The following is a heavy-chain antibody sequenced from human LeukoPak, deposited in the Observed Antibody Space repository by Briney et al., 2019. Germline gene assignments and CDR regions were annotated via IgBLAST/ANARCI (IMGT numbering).Heavy chain of an antibody. V-gene: IGHV4-39*01. Sequence: PGGSLRLSCAASGFTFSTYAMSWVRQPPGKGLEWIGSIYYSGSTYYNPSLKSRVTISVDTSKNQFSLKLSSVTAADTAVYYCARHRGYCSSTSCYNYFDYWGQGTLVTVSS. CDR2: IYYSGST. CDR1: GFTFSTYA. D-gene: IGHD2-2*02. J-gene: IGHJ4*02. CDR3: ARHRGYCSSTSCYNYFDY.